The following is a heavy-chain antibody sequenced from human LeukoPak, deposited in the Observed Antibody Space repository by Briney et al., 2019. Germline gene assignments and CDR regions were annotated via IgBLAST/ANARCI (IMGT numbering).Heavy chain of an antibody. J-gene: IGHJ4*02. Sequence: SGPTLLHPTHPLTLPCTFSGFPLRTSGMSVSWIRQPPGKALEWLARIDWDDDKYYNTSLKTRLTISKDTSKNQVLLSMTNMDPVDAPRRYSRRLRFLGHRDSSRSGPYYFDYWGQGTLVTVSS. CDR3: RRLRFLGHRDSSRSGPYYFDY. CDR1: GFPLRTSGMS. V-gene: IGHV2-70*11. CDR2: IDWDDDK. D-gene: IGHD6-6*01.